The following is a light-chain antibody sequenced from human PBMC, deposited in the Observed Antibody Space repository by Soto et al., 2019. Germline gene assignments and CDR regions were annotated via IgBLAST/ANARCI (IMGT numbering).Light chain of an antibody. CDR1: QSVSSNY. J-gene: IGKJ1*01. Sequence: EIVLTQSPGTLSLSPGEGATLSCRASQSVSSNYLAWYQQKPGQAPRLLFYRATNRDTGIPDRFSASGSGTVFTLTISRLEPEDFAVYYCQQFGTSPFTFGQGTKVDIK. CDR2: RAT. CDR3: QQFGTSPFT. V-gene: IGKV3-20*01.